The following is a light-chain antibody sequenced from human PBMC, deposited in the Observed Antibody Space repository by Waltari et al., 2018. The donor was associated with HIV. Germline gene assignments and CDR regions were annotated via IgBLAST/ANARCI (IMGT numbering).Light chain of an antibody. CDR1: SSDVGGYNY. CDR2: DGT. Sequence: QSALTQTRSVSGSPGQSVTISCTGTSSDVGGYNYVSWYQQHPGKAPKLIIYDGTKRPAGVPERFTGSKSGDTASLTMSGLQAEDEADYYCCSYAGSKTYVFGTGTKVTVL. CDR3: CSYAGSKTYV. V-gene: IGLV2-11*01. J-gene: IGLJ1*01.